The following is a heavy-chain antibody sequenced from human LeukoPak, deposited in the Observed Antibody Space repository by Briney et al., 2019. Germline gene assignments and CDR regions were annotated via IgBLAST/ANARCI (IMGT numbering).Heavy chain of an antibody. CDR3: ARSRAAVAGNFDY. V-gene: IGHV4-59*01. CDR2: IYYSGST. D-gene: IGHD6-19*01. Sequence: PSETLSLTCAVSGGSISSYYWSWIRQPPGKGLEWIGYIYYSGSTNYNPSLKSQVTISVDTSKNQFSLKLSSVTAADTAVYYCARSRAAVAGNFDYWGQGTLVTVSS. J-gene: IGHJ4*02. CDR1: GGSISSYY.